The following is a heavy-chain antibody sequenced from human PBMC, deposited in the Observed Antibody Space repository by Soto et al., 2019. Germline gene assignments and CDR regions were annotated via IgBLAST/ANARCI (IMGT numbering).Heavy chain of an antibody. Sequence: GSLRLSCATSGFTFSSYTMSWVRQAPGKGLEWVSAISGSGGSTYYADSVKGRFTISRDNSKNTLYLQMNSLRAEDTAVYYCAKDGRAVTTRPSSVRTSANKDYWCQGTLVTVSS. D-gene: IGHD6-6*01. CDR1: GFTFSSYT. J-gene: IGHJ4*02. V-gene: IGHV3-23*01. CDR2: ISGSGGST. CDR3: AKDGRAVTTRPSSVRTSANKDY.